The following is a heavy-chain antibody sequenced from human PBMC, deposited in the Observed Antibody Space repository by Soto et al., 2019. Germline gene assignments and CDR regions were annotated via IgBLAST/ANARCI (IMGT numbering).Heavy chain of an antibody. J-gene: IGHJ4*02. V-gene: IGHV4-59*01. Sequence: PSETLSLTCTVSGGSISSYYWSWIRQPPGKGLEWIGYIYYSGSTNYNPSLKSRVTISVDTSKNQFSLKLSSVTAADTAVYYCARAYSGYELWYFDYWGQGTLSPSPQ. D-gene: IGHD5-12*01. CDR1: GGSISSYY. CDR2: IYYSGST. CDR3: ARAYSGYELWYFDY.